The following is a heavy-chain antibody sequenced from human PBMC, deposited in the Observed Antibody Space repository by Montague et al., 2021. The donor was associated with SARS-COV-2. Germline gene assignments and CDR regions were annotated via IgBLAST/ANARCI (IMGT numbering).Heavy chain of an antibody. CDR2: IYYCGST. CDR3: ARHPIGSFPRYGMDV. Sequence: SETLSLTCTVSGGSISSYYWSWIRQPPGKGLEWIGYIYYCGSTNYNPSLKSRVTISVDTSKNQFSLKLSSVTAADTAAYYCARHPIGSFPRYGMDVWGQGTTVTVSS. CDR1: GGSISSYY. J-gene: IGHJ6*02. D-gene: IGHD2-15*01. V-gene: IGHV4-59*08.